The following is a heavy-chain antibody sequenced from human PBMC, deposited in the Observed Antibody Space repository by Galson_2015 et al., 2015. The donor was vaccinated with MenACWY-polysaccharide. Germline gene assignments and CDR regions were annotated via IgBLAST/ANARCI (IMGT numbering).Heavy chain of an antibody. D-gene: IGHD3-22*01. CDR3: ARDARTYYYDSSGYSGY. CDR2: ISSSSSTI. J-gene: IGHJ4*02. Sequence: SLRLSCAASGFTFSSYRMNWVRQAPGKGLEWVSYISSSSSTIYYADSVKGRFTISRDNAKNSLYLQMNSLRAEDTAVYYCARDARTYYYDSSGYSGYWGQGTLVTVSS. CDR1: GFTFSSYR. V-gene: IGHV3-48*01.